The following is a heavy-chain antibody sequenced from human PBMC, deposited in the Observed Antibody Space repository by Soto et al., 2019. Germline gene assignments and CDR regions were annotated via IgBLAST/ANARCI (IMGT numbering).Heavy chain of an antibody. CDR1: GFTFSSYD. CDR2: ISGSGGST. CDR3: AKRSPHYDILTLYYNRWYFDL. D-gene: IGHD3-9*01. V-gene: IGHV3-23*01. Sequence: EVQLLESGGGLVQPGGSLRLSCAASGFTFSSYDMSWVRQAPGKGLEWVSAISGSGGSTYYADSVKGRFTISRDNSKNTLYLQMHSQSDEDTAVYYCAKRSPHYDILTLYYNRWYFDLWGPGTLVPVSS. J-gene: IGHJ2*01.